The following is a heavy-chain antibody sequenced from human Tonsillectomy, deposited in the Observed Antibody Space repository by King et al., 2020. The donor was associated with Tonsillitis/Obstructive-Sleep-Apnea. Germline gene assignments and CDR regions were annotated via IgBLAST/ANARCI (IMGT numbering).Heavy chain of an antibody. D-gene: IGHD2-2*01. J-gene: IGHJ5*02. CDR1: GFTFSSYG. Sequence: VQLVESGGGVVQPGRSLRLSCAASGFTFSSYGMHWVRQAPGKGLEWVAVIWYDGSNKYYADSVKGRFTISRDNSKNTRYLQMNSLRAEDTAVYYCARVWGLGYCSSTSCYDWFDPWGQGTLVTVSS. V-gene: IGHV3-33*01. CDR2: IWYDGSNK. CDR3: ARVWGLGYCSSTSCYDWFDP.